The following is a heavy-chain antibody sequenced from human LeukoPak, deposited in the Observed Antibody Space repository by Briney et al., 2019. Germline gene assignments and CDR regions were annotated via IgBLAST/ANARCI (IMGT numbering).Heavy chain of an antibody. CDR3: ARLLLVGATGYYFDY. CDR2: IYYSGNT. J-gene: IGHJ4*02. CDR1: GGSISSYY. V-gene: IGHV4-59*01. Sequence: SETLSLTCTVSGGSISSYYWSWIRQPPGKGLEWIGYIYYSGNTNNNPSLKSRVTISLDTSKNQFSLKLSSVTAADTAVYYCARLLLVGATGYYFDYWGQGTLVTVSS. D-gene: IGHD1-26*01.